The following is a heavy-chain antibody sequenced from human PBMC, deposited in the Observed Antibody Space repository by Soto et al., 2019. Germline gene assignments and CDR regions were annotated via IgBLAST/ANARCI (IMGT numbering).Heavy chain of an antibody. D-gene: IGHD6-19*01. CDR2: FDPEDGET. CDR1: GYTLTELS. J-gene: IGHJ3*02. Sequence: QVQLVQSGAEVKKPGASVKVSCKVSGYTLTELSMHWVRQAPGKGLEWMGGFDPEDGETIYAQKFQGRVTMTEDTSTDTAYMELSSLRSEDRAVYYCATGLPSPKQWLIPAAFDIWGQGTMVTVSS. CDR3: ATGLPSPKQWLIPAAFDI. V-gene: IGHV1-24*01.